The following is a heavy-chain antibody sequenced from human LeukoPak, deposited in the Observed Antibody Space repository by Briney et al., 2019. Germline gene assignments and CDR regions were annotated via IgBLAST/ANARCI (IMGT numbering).Heavy chain of an antibody. CDR1: GDSISTSSYF. V-gene: IGHV4-31*03. CDR2: IYYSGST. Sequence: SETLSLTCTVSGDSISTSSYFWGWIRQHPGKGLEWIGYIYYSGSTYYNPSLKSRVTISVDTSKNQFSLSLSSVTAADTAVYYCARYGDYIFDYWGQGTLVTVSS. CDR3: ARYGDYIFDY. D-gene: IGHD4-17*01. J-gene: IGHJ4*02.